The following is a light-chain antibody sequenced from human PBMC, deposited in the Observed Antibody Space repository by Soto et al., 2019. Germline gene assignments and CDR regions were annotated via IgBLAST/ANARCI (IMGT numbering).Light chain of an antibody. Sequence: QSVLTQPPSASSTPGQTVNISCSGSTSNIGTFYVYWYQHLPGTAPKLLIYLGDQRASGVSDRFSGSKSGTSASLAINGLRSDDEADYYCAAWDVNLNTYVFGSGTKLTVL. V-gene: IGLV1-47*02. J-gene: IGLJ1*01. CDR2: LGD. CDR1: TSNIGTFY. CDR3: AAWDVNLNTYV.